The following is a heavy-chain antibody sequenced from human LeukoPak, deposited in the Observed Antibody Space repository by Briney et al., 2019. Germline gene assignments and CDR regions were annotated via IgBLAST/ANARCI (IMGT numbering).Heavy chain of an antibody. CDR1: GFTFSSYS. CDR2: ISSSSSYI. CDR3: ASAGSSGWYGFDY. J-gene: IGHJ4*02. Sequence: PGGSLRLSCAASGFTFSSYSMNWVRQAPGKGLEWVSSISSSSSYIYYADSVKGRFTISRDNAKNSLYLQMNSLRAEDTAVYYCASAGSSGWYGFDYWGQGTLVTVSS. D-gene: IGHD6-19*01. V-gene: IGHV3-21*01.